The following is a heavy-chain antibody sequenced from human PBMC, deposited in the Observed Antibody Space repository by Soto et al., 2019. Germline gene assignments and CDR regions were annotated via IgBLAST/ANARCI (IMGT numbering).Heavy chain of an antibody. CDR3: ARGREGARCLAV. CDR2: IYYSGST. D-gene: IGHD1-26*01. Sequence: LCGGSISSGGYYWSWIRQHPGKGLEWIGNIYYSGSTSYNPSLKSRVIISVDTSKNQFSRKLSSMTAADTAVYYCARGREGARCLAVWAQGPTVTVSS. V-gene: IGHV4-31*02. J-gene: IGHJ6*02. CDR1: GGSISSGGYY.